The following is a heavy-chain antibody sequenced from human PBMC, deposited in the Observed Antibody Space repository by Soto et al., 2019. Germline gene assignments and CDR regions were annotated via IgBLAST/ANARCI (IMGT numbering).Heavy chain of an antibody. CDR2: FYYRGDT. CDR1: GDSIQNYW. CDR3: ARFTYYYDTSGHGRWFDP. D-gene: IGHD3-22*01. Sequence: SETLSLTCTVSGDSIQNYWWSWIRQPPGKALEWIGYFYYRGDTNYNPSLKSRATITGDMPKNQLFLRLTSVTAADTAVYYCARFTYYYDTSGHGRWFDPWGPGTLVTVSS. J-gene: IGHJ5*02. V-gene: IGHV4-59*01.